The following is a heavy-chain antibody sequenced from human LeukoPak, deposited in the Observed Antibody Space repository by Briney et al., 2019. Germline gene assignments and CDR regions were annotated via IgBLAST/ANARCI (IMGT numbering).Heavy chain of an antibody. V-gene: IGHV3-21*01. Sequence: GGSLRLSCAASGFTFSSYSMKWVRQAPGKGLEWVSTISSSSTYIYYADSMKGRFTISRDNAKNSLYLQMNSLRAEDTALYYCARPYCSGGDCYSPPDYWGQGTLVTVSS. J-gene: IGHJ4*02. D-gene: IGHD2-15*01. CDR3: ARPYCSGGDCYSPPDY. CDR2: ISSSSTYI. CDR1: GFTFSSYS.